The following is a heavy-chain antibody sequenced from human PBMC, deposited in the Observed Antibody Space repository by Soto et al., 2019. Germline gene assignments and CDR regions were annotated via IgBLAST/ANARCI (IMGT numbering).Heavy chain of an antibody. D-gene: IGHD6-6*01. CDR2: IYHSGST. V-gene: IGHV4-4*02. Sequence: SETLSLTCAVFGGSISSSNWWRWVRQPPGKGLEWIGEIYHSGSTNYNPSLKSRVTISVDKSKNQFSLKLSSVTAADTAVYYCAIAARTYYYYYGMDVWGQGTTVTVSS. J-gene: IGHJ6*02. CDR3: AIAARTYYYYYGMDV. CDR1: GGSISSSNW.